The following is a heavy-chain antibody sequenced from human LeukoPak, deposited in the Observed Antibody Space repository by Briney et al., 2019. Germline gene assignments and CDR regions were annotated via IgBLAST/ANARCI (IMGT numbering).Heavy chain of an antibody. Sequence: SETLSLTCAVYGGSFSGYYWSWIRQPPGKGLEWIGEINHSGSTNYNPSLKSRVTISVDTSKNQFSLKLSSVTAADTAVYYCAREKQWLGYYFDYWGQGTLVTVSS. D-gene: IGHD6-19*01. CDR2: INHSGST. J-gene: IGHJ4*02. CDR1: GGSFSGYY. V-gene: IGHV4-34*01. CDR3: AREKQWLGYYFDY.